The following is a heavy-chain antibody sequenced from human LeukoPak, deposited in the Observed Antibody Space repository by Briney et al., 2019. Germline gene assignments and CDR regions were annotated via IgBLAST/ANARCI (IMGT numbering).Heavy chain of an antibody. CDR1: GYTFTSYG. J-gene: IGHJ4*02. CDR3: ARRGDYETLGY. Sequence: ASVKVSCKASGYTFTSYGISWVRHAPGQGLERMGWISAYNGNTNYAQKLQGRVTMTTDTSPSTAYMELRSLRSDDTAVYYCARRGDYETLGYWGQGTLVTVSS. CDR2: ISAYNGNT. D-gene: IGHD4-17*01. V-gene: IGHV1-18*01.